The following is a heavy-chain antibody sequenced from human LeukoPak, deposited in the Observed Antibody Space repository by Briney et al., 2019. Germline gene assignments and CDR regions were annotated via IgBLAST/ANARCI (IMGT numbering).Heavy chain of an antibody. D-gene: IGHD3-10*01. V-gene: IGHV3-9*01. Sequence: GGSLRLSCAASGFTFYDYGMHWVRHAPGKGLEWVSGISWNSGNIGYADSVKGRFTISRDNARNSLYLQMNSLRAEDTALYYCAKGKGSGSYYNKTPYYFDYWGQGTLVTVSS. CDR3: AKGKGSGSYYNKTPYYFDY. CDR2: ISWNSGNI. CDR1: GFTFYDYG. J-gene: IGHJ4*02.